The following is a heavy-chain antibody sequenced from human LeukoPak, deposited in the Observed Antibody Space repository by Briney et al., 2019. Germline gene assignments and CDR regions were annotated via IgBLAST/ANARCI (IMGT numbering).Heavy chain of an antibody. D-gene: IGHD5/OR15-5a*01. CDR2: IHHRGIT. CDR3: ARAGILSTGDYFDP. J-gene: IGHJ5*02. CDR1: GGSITDGTFY. V-gene: IGHV4-39*07. Sequence: SETLSLTCIVSGGSITDGTFYWAWTRQSPEKGLEWIGTIHHRGITFYNPSLQSRVTISVDTSENQFSLKLSAVTAADTAVYYCARAGILSTGDYFDPWGQGTLVTVSS.